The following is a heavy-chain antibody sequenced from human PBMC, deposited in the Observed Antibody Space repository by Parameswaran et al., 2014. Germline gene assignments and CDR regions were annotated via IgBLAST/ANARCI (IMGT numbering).Heavy chain of an antibody. Sequence: WVRQAPGQGLEWMGIINPSGGSTSYAQKFQGRVTMTRDTSTSTVYMELSSLRSEDTAVYYCAREIGKDIVVVPAAHNYYYGMDVWGQGTTVTVSS. V-gene: IGHV1-46*01. D-gene: IGHD2-2*01. J-gene: IGHJ6*02. CDR2: INPSGGST. CDR3: AREIGKDIVVVPAAHNYYYGMDV.